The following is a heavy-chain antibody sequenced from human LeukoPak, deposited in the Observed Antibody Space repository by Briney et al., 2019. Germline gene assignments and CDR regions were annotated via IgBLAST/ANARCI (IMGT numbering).Heavy chain of an antibody. CDR1: GGTFSSYA. CDR2: IIPIFGTA. V-gene: IGHV1-69*05. CDR3: ARSRLGRLSHPKHSEYFQH. J-gene: IGHJ1*01. D-gene: IGHD3-10*01. Sequence: SVKVSCKASGGTFSSYAISWVRQAPGQVLEWMGGIIPIFGTANYAQKFQGRVTITTDESTSTAYMELSSLRSEDTAVYYCARSRLGRLSHPKHSEYFQHWGQGTLVTVSS.